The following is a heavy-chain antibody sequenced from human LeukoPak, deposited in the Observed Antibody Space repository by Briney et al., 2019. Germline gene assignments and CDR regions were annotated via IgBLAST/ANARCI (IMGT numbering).Heavy chain of an antibody. CDR1: GYTFTSHY. CDR3: ARDQEYYYDSSGYDGY. CDR2: INPSGGST. J-gene: IGHJ4*02. D-gene: IGHD3-22*01. Sequence: ASVKVSCKASGYTFTSHYMHWVRQAPGQGLEWMGIINPSGGSTSYAQKFQGRVTMTRDTSTSTVYMELSSLRSEDTAVYYCARDQEYYYDSSGYDGYWGQGTLVTVSS. V-gene: IGHV1-46*01.